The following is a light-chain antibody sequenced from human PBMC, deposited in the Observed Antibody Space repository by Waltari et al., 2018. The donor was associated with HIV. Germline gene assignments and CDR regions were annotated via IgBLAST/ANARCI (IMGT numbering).Light chain of an antibody. CDR1: QSLLHSNGYTY. V-gene: IGKV2-28*01. CDR2: VAS. Sequence: DLVMTQSPLSLSVNPGEPASIPRRSNQSLLHSNGYTYLDWYVKKPGQSPQLLIFVASRRASGVPDRFSGSASGTDFTLKISRVEAEDVGVYYCMQAVEKWTFGPGTKVEI. J-gene: IGKJ1*01. CDR3: MQAVEKWT.